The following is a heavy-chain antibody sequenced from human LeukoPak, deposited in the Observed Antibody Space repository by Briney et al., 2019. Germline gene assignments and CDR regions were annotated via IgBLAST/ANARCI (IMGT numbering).Heavy chain of an antibody. V-gene: IGHV4-59*08. D-gene: IGHD3-22*01. Sequence: SETLSLTCTVSGGSISSYYWSWIRQPPGKGLEWIWYIYYSGSTNYNPSLKSRVTISVDTSKNQFSLKLSPVTAADTAVYYRARLSDSSGYYDWYFDYWGQGTLVTVSS. CDR3: ARLSDSSGYYDWYFDY. J-gene: IGHJ4*02. CDR2: IYYSGST. CDR1: GGSISSYY.